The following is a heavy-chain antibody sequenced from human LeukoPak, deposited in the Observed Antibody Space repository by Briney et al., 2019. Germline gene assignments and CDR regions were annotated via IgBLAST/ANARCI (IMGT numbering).Heavy chain of an antibody. Sequence: GGSLRLSCAASGFTFSDNAMTWVHQAPGKGLEWVSSINGGGTYTFYADSVKGRFTISRDNSKKTLYLQMNSLRPEDTAVYYCAREGRAVAGNNWFDPWGQGTLATVSS. V-gene: IGHV3-23*01. J-gene: IGHJ5*02. CDR2: INGGGTYT. CDR3: AREGRAVAGNNWFDP. CDR1: GFTFSDNA. D-gene: IGHD6-19*01.